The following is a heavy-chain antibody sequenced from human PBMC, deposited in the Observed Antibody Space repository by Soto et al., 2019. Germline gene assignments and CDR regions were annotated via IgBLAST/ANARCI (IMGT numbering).Heavy chain of an antibody. J-gene: IGHJ5*02. D-gene: IGHD4-4*01. CDR3: ARLGLTDYRSWFDP. V-gene: IGHV1-18*01. Sequence: ASVKVSCKASGYTFTSYGISWVRQAPGQGLEWMGWISAYNGNTNYAQKLQGRVTITADKSTSTAYMELSSLRSEDTAVYYCARLGLTDYRSWFDPWGQGTLVTVSS. CDR2: ISAYNGNT. CDR1: GYTFTSYG.